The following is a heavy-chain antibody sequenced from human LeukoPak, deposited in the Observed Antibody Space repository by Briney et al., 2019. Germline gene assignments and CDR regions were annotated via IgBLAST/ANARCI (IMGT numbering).Heavy chain of an antibody. Sequence: GGSLRLSCAASGFTFSSYGMHWVRQAPGKGLEWVAVISYDGSNKYYADSVKGRFTISRDNSKNTLYLQMNSLRAEDTAVYYCARPSYYYDSSGYYAFDYWGQGTLVTVSS. J-gene: IGHJ4*02. CDR3: ARPSYYYDSSGYYAFDY. D-gene: IGHD3-22*01. V-gene: IGHV3-30*03. CDR1: GFTFSSYG. CDR2: ISYDGSNK.